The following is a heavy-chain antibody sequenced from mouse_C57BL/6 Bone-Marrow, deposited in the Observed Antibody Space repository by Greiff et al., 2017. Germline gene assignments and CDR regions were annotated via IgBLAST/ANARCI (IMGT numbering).Heavy chain of an antibody. CDR3: ARSVFITTVVAHWYFDV. D-gene: IGHD1-1*01. Sequence: VMLVESGAELARPGASVKLSCKASGYTFTSYGISWVKQRTGQGLEWIGEIYPRSGNTYYNEKFKGKATLTADKSSSTAYMELRSLTSEDSAVYFCARSVFITTVVAHWYFDVWGTGTTVTVSS. J-gene: IGHJ1*03. CDR1: GYTFTSYG. CDR2: IYPRSGNT. V-gene: IGHV1-81*01.